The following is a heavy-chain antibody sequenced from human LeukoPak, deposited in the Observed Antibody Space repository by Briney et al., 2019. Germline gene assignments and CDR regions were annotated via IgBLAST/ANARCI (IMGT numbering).Heavy chain of an antibody. D-gene: IGHD3-22*01. Sequence: AGGSLRLSCAASGFTFDDYGMSWVRQAPGKGLEWVSSISGSGTTTYFADSVKGRFTISRDNSKNTLYLQINSLRAEDTAVYYCAKDFSGYAYDYWGQGTLVTVSS. V-gene: IGHV3-23*01. CDR1: GFTFDDYG. J-gene: IGHJ4*02. CDR2: ISGSGTTT. CDR3: AKDFSGYAYDY.